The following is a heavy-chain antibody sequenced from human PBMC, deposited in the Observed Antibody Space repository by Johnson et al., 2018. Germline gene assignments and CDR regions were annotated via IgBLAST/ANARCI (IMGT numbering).Heavy chain of an antibody. CDR2: ISWNSGTS. CDR3: ATLRADYYDSSGYDAFDI. CDR1: GINFDDYA. D-gene: IGHD3-22*01. V-gene: IGHV3-9*01. Sequence: QLLESGGGLVQPGRSLRLSCAGSGINFDDYAMHWVRQAPGKGLEWVSRISWNSGTSAYADSVTGRFTISRDNSKNTLYLQMNSLRAEDTAVYYCATLRADYYDSSGYDAFDIWGQGTMVTVSS. J-gene: IGHJ3*02.